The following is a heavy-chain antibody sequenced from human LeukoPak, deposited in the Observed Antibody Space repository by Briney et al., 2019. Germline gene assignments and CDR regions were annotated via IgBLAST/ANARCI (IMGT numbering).Heavy chain of an antibody. CDR2: INPSGGIT. Sequence: ASVKVSCKASGYTFTNYYMHWVRQAPGQGLEWMGIINPSGGITNYAQKFQGRVTMTRDMSTSTVYMELSSLRSEDTAVYYCARVSVGATMPAYFDYWGQGTLVTVSS. CDR3: ARVSVGATMPAYFDY. V-gene: IGHV1-46*01. D-gene: IGHD1-26*01. CDR1: GYTFTNYY. J-gene: IGHJ4*02.